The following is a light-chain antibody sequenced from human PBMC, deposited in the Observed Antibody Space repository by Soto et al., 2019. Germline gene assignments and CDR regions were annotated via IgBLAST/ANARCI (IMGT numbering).Light chain of an antibody. CDR1: QSVSSN. CDR2: GAS. V-gene: IGKV3-15*01. CDR3: QQYNNGPPYT. J-gene: IGKJ2*01. Sequence: EIVMTQSPATLSVSPGERATLSCRASQSVSSNLAWYQQKPGQAPRLLIYGASTRATGIPARFSGSGSGTGFPLTLRSLQSEDFAVYYCQQYNNGPPYTFGQGTKLEIK.